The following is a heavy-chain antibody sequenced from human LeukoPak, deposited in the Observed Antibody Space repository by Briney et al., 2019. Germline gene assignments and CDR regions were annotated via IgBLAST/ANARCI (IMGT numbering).Heavy chain of an antibody. CDR2: INNNGRST. D-gene: IGHD5/OR15-5a*01. J-gene: IGHJ4*02. CDR3: ATDPRRGHSVSEGPGDY. V-gene: IGHV3-64*02. Sequence: GGSLRLSCAASGFIFSDYAMHWVRQAPGKGLEYVSAINNNGRSTYYSDSVKGRFTISRDNSKNTLYLQMGSLRAEDMAVYYCATDPRRGHSVSEGPGDYWDQGTLVTVSS. CDR1: GFIFSDYA.